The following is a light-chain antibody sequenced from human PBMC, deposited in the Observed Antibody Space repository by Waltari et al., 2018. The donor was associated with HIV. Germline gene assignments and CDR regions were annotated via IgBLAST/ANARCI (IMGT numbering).Light chain of an antibody. CDR1: QGISNW. V-gene: IGKV1-12*01. CDR3: QQTYTFLPLT. Sequence: DIQMTQSPSYVSASVGATVTITCRASQGISNWLAWYQQKPGQAPKLLIYLTSSLQSGVPSRFSGSGSGTDFTLTISSLQPEDYATYFCQQTYTFLPLTFGGGTKVDIK. CDR2: LTS. J-gene: IGKJ4*01.